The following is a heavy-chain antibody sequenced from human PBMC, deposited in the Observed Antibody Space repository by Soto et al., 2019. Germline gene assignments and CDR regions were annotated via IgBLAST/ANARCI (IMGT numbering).Heavy chain of an antibody. V-gene: IGHV4-59*08. CDR3: ARQPGYYDILTGYTPYYFAS. Sequence: QVQLQESGPGLVKPSETLSLTCTVSGGSIGTYYWSWIRQPPGKGLEWIGYIYYRGNTDYNPSLKRRVTISLPTPKHQFSLKLSSVTAADTAVYYSARQPGYYDILTGYTPYYFASWGQGILVTVSS. CDR2: IYYRGNT. D-gene: IGHD3-9*01. CDR1: GGSIGTYY. J-gene: IGHJ4*02.